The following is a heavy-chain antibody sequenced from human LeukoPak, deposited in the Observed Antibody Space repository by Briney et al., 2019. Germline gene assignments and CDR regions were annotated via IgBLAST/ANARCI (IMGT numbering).Heavy chain of an antibody. CDR1: GGSISSGGYS. Sequence: PSETLSLTCAVSGGSISSGGYSWSWIRQPPGKGLEWIGEINHSGSTNYNPSLKSRVTISVDTSKNQFSLKLSSVTAADTAVYYCARGSGDILTGYYYTEYYFDYWGQGTLVTVSS. D-gene: IGHD3-9*01. CDR2: INHSGST. J-gene: IGHJ4*02. V-gene: IGHV4-34*01. CDR3: ARGSGDILTGYYYTEYYFDY.